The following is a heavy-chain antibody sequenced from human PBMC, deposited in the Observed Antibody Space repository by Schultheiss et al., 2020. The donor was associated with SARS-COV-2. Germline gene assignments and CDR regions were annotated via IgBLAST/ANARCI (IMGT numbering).Heavy chain of an antibody. J-gene: IGHJ4*02. Sequence: SQTLSLTCTVSGGSISRYYWSWIRQPPGKGLEWIGYIYYSGSTNYNPSLKSRVTISVDTSKNQFSLKLSSVTAADTAVYYCARTMVADWGSFDYWGQGTLVTVSS. V-gene: IGHV4-59*08. D-gene: IGHD4/OR15-4a*01. CDR1: GGSISRYY. CDR2: IYYSGST. CDR3: ARTMVADWGSFDY.